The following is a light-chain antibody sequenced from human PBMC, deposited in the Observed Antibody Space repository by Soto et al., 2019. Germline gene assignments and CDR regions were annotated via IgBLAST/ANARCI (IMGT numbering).Light chain of an antibody. CDR2: DAS. CDR3: QQYGSSPRT. V-gene: IGKV3-20*01. Sequence: EIVLTQSPGTLSLSPGERVTLSWRASQSLSSSQLAWYKQKPGQAPRLLIHDASSRATGISDRFTGSGSGTEFTLTITTLEPEDFAVYYCQQYGSSPRTFGLGTKVDIK. CDR1: QSLSSSQ. J-gene: IGKJ1*01.